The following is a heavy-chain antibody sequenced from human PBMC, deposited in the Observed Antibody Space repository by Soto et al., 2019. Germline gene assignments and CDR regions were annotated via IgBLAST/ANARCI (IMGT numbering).Heavy chain of an antibody. V-gene: IGHV4-4*07. CDR3: ARDDVIAAVRYYYYYGMDV. CDR1: GGSISSYY. D-gene: IGHD6-6*01. J-gene: IGHJ6*02. Sequence: PSETLSLTCTVSGGSISSYYWSWIRQPAGQGLEWIGRIYTSGSTNYNPSLKSRVTMSVDTSKNQFSLKLSSVTAADTAVYYCARDDVIAAVRYYYYYGMDVWGQGTTVTVSS. CDR2: IYTSGST.